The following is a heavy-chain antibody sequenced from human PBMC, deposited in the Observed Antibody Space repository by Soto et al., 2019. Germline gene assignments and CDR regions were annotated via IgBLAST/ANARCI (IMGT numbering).Heavy chain of an antibody. D-gene: IGHD6-6*01. V-gene: IGHV4-34*01. J-gene: IGHJ4*02. CDR2: ISQSGNT. CDR3: ARAPKVSGSSQTRPDF. Sequence: QVQLHQWGAGLLKPSETLSLACSIYSGSFSGYYWSWIRQPPGKGLEWIGEISQSGNTNYSPSLKSRVSISIVTSKKQFSLNLASVSAADTAVYYCARAPKVSGSSQTRPDFWGQGTLVTVSS. CDR1: SGSFSGYY.